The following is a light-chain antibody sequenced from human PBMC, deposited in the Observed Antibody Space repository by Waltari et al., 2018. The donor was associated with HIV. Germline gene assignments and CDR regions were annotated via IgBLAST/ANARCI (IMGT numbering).Light chain of an antibody. J-gene: IGKJ1*01. CDR2: ATS. Sequence: VLTPSPGTLSLSPGERATLSCTASQSVSTSYLAWYQHKRGQAPRRLMYATSTRATGIADRFSGSGSETDFTLIIKRLEPEDFAVYYCQHGRTFGQGTKVEIK. CDR1: QSVSTSY. V-gene: IGKV3-20*01. CDR3: QHGRT.